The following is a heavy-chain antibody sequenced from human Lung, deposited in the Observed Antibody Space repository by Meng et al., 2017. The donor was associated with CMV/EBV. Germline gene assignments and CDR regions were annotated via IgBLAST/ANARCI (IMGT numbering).Heavy chain of an antibody. D-gene: IGHD2-2*01. CDR3: ARTPVRFCNTHMCYAFDY. CDR2: LYPDGST. CDR1: SDSITNYF. V-gene: IGHV4-4*07. J-gene: IGHJ4*02. Sequence: EHMSESGPRLVKPSETLSVTCIVSSDSITNYFWRWVRQPAGKGLEWIGRLYPDGSTDYNPSLSSRLTLSLDTSKIRFSLKLRSVTAADTAIYYCARTPVRFCNTHMCYAFDYWGQGALVTVSS.